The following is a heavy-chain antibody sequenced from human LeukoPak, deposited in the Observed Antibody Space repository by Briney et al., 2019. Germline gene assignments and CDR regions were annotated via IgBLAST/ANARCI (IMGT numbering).Heavy chain of an antibody. D-gene: IGHD6-19*01. V-gene: IGHV3-30*03. CDR2: ISYDGSNK. Sequence: PGGSLRLSCAASGFTFSSYGMHWVRQAPGKGLEWVAVISYDGSNKYYADSVKGRFTIPRDNSKNTLYLQMNSLRVEDTAVYYCARLGPASSGWPESFDYWGQGTLVTVSS. J-gene: IGHJ4*02. CDR3: ARLGPASSGWPESFDY. CDR1: GFTFSSYG.